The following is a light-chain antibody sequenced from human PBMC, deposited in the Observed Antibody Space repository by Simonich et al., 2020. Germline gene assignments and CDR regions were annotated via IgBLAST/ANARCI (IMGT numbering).Light chain of an antibody. CDR2: GNS. V-gene: IGLV1-40*01. CDR1: SSNIGAGYD. CDR3: QSYDSSLSGSKV. Sequence: QSLLTQPPSVYGAPGQRVTISCTGRSSNIGAGYDVHWYQQLPGTAPKLLIYGNSNRHSGVPDRFSGSKSGTSASLAITGLQAEDEADYYCQSYDSSLSGSKVFGGGTKLTVL. J-gene: IGLJ3*02.